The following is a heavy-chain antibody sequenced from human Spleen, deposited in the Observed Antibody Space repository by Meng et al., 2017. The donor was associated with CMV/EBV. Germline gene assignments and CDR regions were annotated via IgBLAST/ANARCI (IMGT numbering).Heavy chain of an antibody. V-gene: IGHV3-30*02. J-gene: IGHJ3*02. Sequence: GGSLRLSCAASGFTFSTYGMHWVRQAPGKGLEWVAFIRYDGTDKYYADSVKGRFTISRDNSKNTLYLQMNSLRAEDTAVYYCAKDKGTSGYWAFDIWGQGTMVTVSS. CDR2: IRYDGTDK. D-gene: IGHD3-22*01. CDR1: GFTFSTYG. CDR3: AKDKGTSGYWAFDI.